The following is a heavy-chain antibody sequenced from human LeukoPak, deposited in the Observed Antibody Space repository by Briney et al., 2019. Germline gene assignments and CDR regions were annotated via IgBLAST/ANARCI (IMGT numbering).Heavy chain of an antibody. CDR3: ARAHGSPSVRLFDT. CDR2: IYHTGRA. V-gene: IGHV4-30-2*05. Sequence: SETLSLTCAVSGGSISSGGYSWSWIRQPPGKGLEWIGYIYHTGRAYYNPSLKSRLTMSIDTSRNQFSLRLSSVTAADTAVYYCARAHGSPSVRLFDTWGQGTLVTVSS. J-gene: IGHJ4*02. D-gene: IGHD3-10*01. CDR1: GGSISSGGYS.